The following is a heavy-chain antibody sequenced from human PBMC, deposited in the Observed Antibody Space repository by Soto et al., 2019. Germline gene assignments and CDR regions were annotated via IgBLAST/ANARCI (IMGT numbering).Heavy chain of an antibody. J-gene: IGHJ4*02. CDR3: AGGRPGTLFDY. D-gene: IGHD1-1*01. V-gene: IGHV4-34*01. CDR1: GGSFSGYY. CDR2: INHSGST. Sequence: QAQLQQWGAGLLKPSETLSLTCAVHGGSFSGYYWSWIRQPPGKGLEWIGEINHSGSTNYNPSLNSRITISVAPSKNQFSLKLNSVTAADTAVYYCAGGRPGTLFDYWGQGTLVTVSS.